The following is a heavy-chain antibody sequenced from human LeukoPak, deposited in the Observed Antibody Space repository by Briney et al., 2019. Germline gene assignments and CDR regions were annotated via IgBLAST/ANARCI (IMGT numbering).Heavy chain of an antibody. CDR2: ITSGSTYI. D-gene: IGHD3-10*01. CDR1: GFTFSSYN. V-gene: IGHV3-21*01. CDR3: AREGESYPDLGY. Sequence: PGGSLRLSCAASGFTFSSYNMNWVRQAPGKGLEWVSSITSGSTYIFYADSVYGRFTISRDNAKNSLYLQMNSLRAEDTAVYYCAREGESYPDLGYWGQGTLVTVSS. J-gene: IGHJ4*02.